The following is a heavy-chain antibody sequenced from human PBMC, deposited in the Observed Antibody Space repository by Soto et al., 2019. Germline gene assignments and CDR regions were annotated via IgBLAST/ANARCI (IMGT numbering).Heavy chain of an antibody. D-gene: IGHD6-19*01. J-gene: IGHJ4*02. CDR3: ARDHTGGGWPPVARH. V-gene: IGHV1-18*01. Sequence: QVQLVQSGAELKKPGASLMVSCKASGYTFNNYYIIWVRQAPGQGLEYMGWVSAYNGITDYAEKFQGRVTMTTDSSTSTAYMELRGLTSDDTAVYYCARDHTGGGWPPVARHWGQRPLVTVAS. CDR1: GYTFNNYY. CDR2: VSAYNGIT.